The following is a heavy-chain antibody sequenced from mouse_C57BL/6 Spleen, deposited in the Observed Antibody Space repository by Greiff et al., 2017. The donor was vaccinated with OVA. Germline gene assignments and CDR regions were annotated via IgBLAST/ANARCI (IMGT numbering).Heavy chain of an antibody. CDR2: IDPSDSYT. CDR1: GYTFTSYW. Sequence: QVQLQQPGAELVMPGASVKLSCKASGYTFTSYWMHWVKQRPGQGLEWIGEIDPSDSYTNYNQKFKGKSTLTVDKSSSTAYMQLSSLTSEDSAVYYCARSDYGSRFAHYAMDYWGQGTSVTVSS. J-gene: IGHJ4*01. D-gene: IGHD1-1*01. CDR3: ARSDYGSRFAHYAMDY. V-gene: IGHV1-69*01.